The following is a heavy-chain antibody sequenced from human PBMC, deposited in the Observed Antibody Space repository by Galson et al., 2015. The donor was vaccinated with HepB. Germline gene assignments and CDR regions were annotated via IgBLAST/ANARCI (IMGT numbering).Heavy chain of an antibody. Sequence: LRLSSAASGVTFRTFVMHWVRPAPRKGLEWGAFTWIDGSNKDYADSVKGPFTISTDNPENTPYLQMNSLRAEDTAVYYCERGQCSSTSCSNRELDYWGQGTLATVSS. J-gene: IGHJ4*02. D-gene: IGHD2-2*01. CDR3: ERGQCSSTSCSNRELDY. CDR1: GVTFRTFV. V-gene: IGHV3-33*01. CDR2: TWIDGSNK.